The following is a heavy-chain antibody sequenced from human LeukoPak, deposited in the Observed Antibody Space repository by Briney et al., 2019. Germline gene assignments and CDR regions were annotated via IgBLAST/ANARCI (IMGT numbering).Heavy chain of an antibody. CDR1: GYTFTSYD. V-gene: IGHV1-2*06. D-gene: IGHD4-17*01. CDR2: INPNSGDT. Sequence: ASVKVSCKASGYTFTSYDINWVRQAPGQGLEWMGRINPNSGDTNYAQKFQGRVTMTRDTSINTAYMELTRLRSDDTAVYYCARGPVTPIQNWFDPWGQGTLVTVSS. CDR3: ARGPVTPIQNWFDP. J-gene: IGHJ5*02.